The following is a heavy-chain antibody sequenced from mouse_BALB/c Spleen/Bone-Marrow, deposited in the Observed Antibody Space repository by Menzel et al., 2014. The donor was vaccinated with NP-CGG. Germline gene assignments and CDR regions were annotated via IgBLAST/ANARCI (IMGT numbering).Heavy chain of an antibody. CDR1: GFTFSSYT. D-gene: IGHD2-1*01. V-gene: IGHV5-6-4*01. CDR2: ISSGGSYT. Sequence: EVHLVESGGGLVKPGGSLKLSCAASGFTFSSYTMSWIRQTPEKRLEWVATISSGGSYTYYPDSVKGRFTISRDNAKNTLYLQMISLKSEDTAMYYCTRDRYYGNSFAYWGQGTLVNVSA. J-gene: IGHJ3*01. CDR3: TRDRYYGNSFAY.